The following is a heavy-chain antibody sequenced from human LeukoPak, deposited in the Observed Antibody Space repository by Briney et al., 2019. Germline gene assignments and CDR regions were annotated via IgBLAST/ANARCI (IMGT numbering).Heavy chain of an antibody. CDR3: ARETRTPHYYGMDV. D-gene: IGHD1-7*01. CDR2: ISYDGSNK. CDR1: GFTFSSYA. V-gene: IGHV3-30*04. Sequence: GGSLRLSCAASGFTFSSYAMHWVRQAPGKGLEWVAVISYDGSNKYYADSVKGRFTISRDNSKNTLYLQMNSLRAEDTAVYYCARETRTPHYYGMDVWGQGTTVTVSS. J-gene: IGHJ6*02.